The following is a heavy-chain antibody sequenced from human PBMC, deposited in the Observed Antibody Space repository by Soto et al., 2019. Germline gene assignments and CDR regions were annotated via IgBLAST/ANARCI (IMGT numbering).Heavy chain of an antibody. CDR2: IDPSDSYT. Sequence: SGYSFTSYWISWVRQMPGKGLEWMGRIDPSDSYTNYSPSFQGHVTISADKSISTAYLQWSSLKASDTAMYYCARSGVATITRENYWGQGTLVTVSS. CDR1: GYSFTSYW. J-gene: IGHJ4*02. D-gene: IGHD5-12*01. CDR3: ARSGVATITRENY. V-gene: IGHV5-10-1*01.